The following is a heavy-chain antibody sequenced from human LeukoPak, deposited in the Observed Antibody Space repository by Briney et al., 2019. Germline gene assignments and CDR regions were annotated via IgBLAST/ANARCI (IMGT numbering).Heavy chain of an antibody. J-gene: IGHJ6*02. CDR2: IYYSGST. D-gene: IGHD1-26*01. CDR3: ARDRLATGGMDV. V-gene: IGHV4-31*03. CDR1: GGSISSGGYY. Sequence: SQTLSLTCTVSGGSISSGGYYWSWIRQYSGKGLEWIGYIYYSGSTHYNPSLKSRVTISVDKAKNQFSLKMRSVTAADTAVYYCARDRLATGGMDVWGQGTTVTVSS.